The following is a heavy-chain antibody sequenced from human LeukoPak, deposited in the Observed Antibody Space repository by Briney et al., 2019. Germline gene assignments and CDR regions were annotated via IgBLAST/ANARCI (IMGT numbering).Heavy chain of an antibody. V-gene: IGHV3-23*01. CDR2: ISGSGGST. CDR3: TTDESGYYYDSSGYYAD. Sequence: GGSLRLSCAASGFTFSSYAMSWVRQAPGKGLEWVSAISGSGGSTYYADSVKGRFTISRDNSKNTLYLQMNSLRAEDTAVYYCTTDESGYYYDSSGYYADWGQGTLVTASS. CDR1: GFTFSSYA. D-gene: IGHD3-22*01. J-gene: IGHJ4*02.